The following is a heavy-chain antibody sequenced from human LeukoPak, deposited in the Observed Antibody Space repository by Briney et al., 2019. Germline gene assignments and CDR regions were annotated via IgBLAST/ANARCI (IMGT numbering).Heavy chain of an antibody. CDR1: GFTFSSYS. CDR3: ARGGPGYCGSTSCSSFDY. Sequence: GGSLRLSCAASGFTFSSYSMSWVRQAPGKGLEWVSYISTGSHTIYYADSVKGRFTISRDNAKNSLYLQMNSLRDEDTAVYFCARGGPGYCGSTSCSSFDYWGQGTLVTVSS. D-gene: IGHD2-2*03. V-gene: IGHV3-48*02. J-gene: IGHJ4*02. CDR2: ISTGSHTI.